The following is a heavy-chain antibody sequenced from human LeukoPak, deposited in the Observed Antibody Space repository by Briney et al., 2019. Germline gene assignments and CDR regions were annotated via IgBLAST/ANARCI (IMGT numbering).Heavy chain of an antibody. CDR3: ARGERDLRFGELGMDV. D-gene: IGHD3-10*01. Sequence: PSETLSLTCTVSGYSISSGYYWGWIRQPPGKGLEWIGSIYHSGSTYYNPSLKSRVTISVDTSKNQFSLKLSSVTAADTAVYYCARGERDLRFGELGMDVWGQGTTVTVSS. CDR2: IYHSGST. CDR1: GYSISSGYY. V-gene: IGHV4-38-2*02. J-gene: IGHJ6*02.